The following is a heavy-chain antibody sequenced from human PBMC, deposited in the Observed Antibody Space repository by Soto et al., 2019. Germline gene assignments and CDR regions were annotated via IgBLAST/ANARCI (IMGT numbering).Heavy chain of an antibody. V-gene: IGHV3-21*01. D-gene: IGHD6-6*01. Sequence: GGSLRLSCAASGLTFSSYSMNWFRQAPGKELEWVSSISSSSSYIYYADSVKGRFTISRDNAKNSLYLQMNSLRAEDTAVYYCARQTEQLVPYFDYWGQGTLVTVSS. CDR2: ISSSSSYI. J-gene: IGHJ4*02. CDR3: ARQTEQLVPYFDY. CDR1: GLTFSSYS.